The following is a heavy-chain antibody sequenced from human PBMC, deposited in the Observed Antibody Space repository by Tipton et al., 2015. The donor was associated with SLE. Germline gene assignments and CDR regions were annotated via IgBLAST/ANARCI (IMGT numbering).Heavy chain of an antibody. CDR3: ATNRHEGDYVSGWDY. V-gene: IGHV3-7*01. CDR1: GFTFSNYW. D-gene: IGHD4-17*01. J-gene: IGHJ4*02. Sequence: SLRLSCTVPGFTFSNYWMSWVRQAPGKGLEWVANIKQDGSEKYYVDSVKGRYTISRDNAKKSLYLQMNSLRADDTAVYYCATNRHEGDYVSGWDYWGQGTLVTVSS. CDR2: IKQDGSEK.